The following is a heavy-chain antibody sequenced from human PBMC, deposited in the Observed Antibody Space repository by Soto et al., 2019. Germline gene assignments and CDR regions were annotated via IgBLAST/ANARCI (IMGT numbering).Heavy chain of an antibody. V-gene: IGHV2-26*01. CDR3: ARISPHDYGDWNAFDI. Sequence: QVTLKESGPVLVKPTETLTLTCTVSGFSLSNARMGVSWIRQPPGKALEWLAHIFSNDEKSYSTSLKSRLTISXXTXKXXVVLTMTNMDPVDTATYYCARISPHDYGDWNAFDIWGQGTMVTVSS. CDR1: GFSLSNARMG. D-gene: IGHD4-17*01. CDR2: IFSNDEK. J-gene: IGHJ3*02.